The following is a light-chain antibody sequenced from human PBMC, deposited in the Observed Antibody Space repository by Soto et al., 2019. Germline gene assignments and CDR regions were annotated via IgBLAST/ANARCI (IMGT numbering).Light chain of an antibody. J-gene: IGLJ2*01. CDR1: SSDVGGYDY. Sequence: QSALTQPASVSGSPGQSITISCTGTSSDVGGYDYVSWFQQYPGKAPSLMLYDVYRRPSGVSYRFSGSKSGNTASLTISGLQAEDEADYYCSSYTTTSTVVFGGVTKLTVL. CDR2: DVY. V-gene: IGLV2-14*01. CDR3: SSYTTTSTVV.